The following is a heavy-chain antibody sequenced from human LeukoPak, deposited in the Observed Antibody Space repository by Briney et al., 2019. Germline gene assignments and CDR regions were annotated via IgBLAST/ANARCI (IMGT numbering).Heavy chain of an antibody. CDR2: IYYTGST. J-gene: IGHJ1*01. Sequence: SSETLSLTCTVSGGSISSYYWSWIRQPPGKGLEWIGYIYYTGSTNYNPSLKSRVTISVDTSKNQFSLKLSSVTAADTAVYYCARDGISGSYYAEYFQYWGQGTLVTVSS. V-gene: IGHV4-59*01. CDR1: GGSISSYY. CDR3: ARDGISGSYYAEYFQY. D-gene: IGHD1-26*01.